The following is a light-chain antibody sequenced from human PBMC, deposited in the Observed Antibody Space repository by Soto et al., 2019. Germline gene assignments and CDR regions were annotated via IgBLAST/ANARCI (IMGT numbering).Light chain of an antibody. V-gene: IGKV3-20*01. Sequence: EIVLTQSPGTLSLSPGERATLSCRASQSVSSSYLAWYQQKPGQAPRLLIYGTSSRATGIPDRFSGSGSGTDFTLTIIRLEPEDFAVYYCQQYDFSPTCTFGQGTKVEIK. CDR2: GTS. J-gene: IGKJ1*01. CDR1: QSVSSSY. CDR3: QQYDFSPTCT.